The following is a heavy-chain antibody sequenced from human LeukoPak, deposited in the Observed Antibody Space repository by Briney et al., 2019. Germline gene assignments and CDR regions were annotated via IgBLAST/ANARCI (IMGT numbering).Heavy chain of an antibody. V-gene: IGHV3-7*01. CDR2: IKQDGSEK. CDR1: GFTFSSYE. J-gene: IGHJ5*02. CDR3: ARRAYSSSWYVRWFDP. D-gene: IGHD6-13*01. Sequence: SGGSLRLSCAASGFTFSSYEMNWVRQAPGKGLEWVANIKQDGSEKYYVNSVKGRFTVSRDNAKNSLFLQMSSLRAEDTAVYYCARRAYSSSWYVRWFDPWGQGTLVTVSS.